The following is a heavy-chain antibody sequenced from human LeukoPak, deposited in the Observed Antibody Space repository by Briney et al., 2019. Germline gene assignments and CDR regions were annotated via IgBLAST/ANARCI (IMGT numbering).Heavy chain of an antibody. V-gene: IGHV4-59*01. J-gene: IGHJ4*02. CDR3: ARGVNSGYFDY. CDR1: GGSISSYY. D-gene: IGHD1-26*01. CDR2: IYYSGST. Sequence: SETLSLTCTVSGGSISSYYWTWIRQPPGKGLEWIGCIYYSGSTNYNPSLKSRVTISVDTSKNQFSLKLTSVTAADTAVYYCARGVNSGYFDYCGQGTLVTVSS.